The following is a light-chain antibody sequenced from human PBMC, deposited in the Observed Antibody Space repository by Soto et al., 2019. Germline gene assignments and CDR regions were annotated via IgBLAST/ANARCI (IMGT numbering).Light chain of an antibody. CDR2: EVS. J-gene: IGLJ3*02. CDR3: SSYAGNNNLV. V-gene: IGLV2-8*01. Sequence: QSALTQPPSASGSPGQSVAISCTGTSSDVGAYNYVSWYQQHPGKASKLMIYEVSKRPSGVPDRFSGSKSGNTASLTVSGLQAEDEADYYCSSYAGNNNLVFGGGTKLTVL. CDR1: SSDVGAYNY.